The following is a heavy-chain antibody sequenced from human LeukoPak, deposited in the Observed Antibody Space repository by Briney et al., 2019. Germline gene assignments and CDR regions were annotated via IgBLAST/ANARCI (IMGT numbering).Heavy chain of an antibody. D-gene: IGHD5-24*01. J-gene: IGHJ4*02. CDR2: IYYSGST. CDR1: GGSLSSGDYY. Sequence: SETLSLTCTVSGGSLSSGDYYWSWIRQPPGKGLEWIGYIYYSGSTYYNPSLKSRVTISVDTSKNQFSLKLSSVTAADTAVYYCARSLMATIVRSQAFDYWGQGTLVTVSS. V-gene: IGHV4-30-4*01. CDR3: ARSLMATIVRSQAFDY.